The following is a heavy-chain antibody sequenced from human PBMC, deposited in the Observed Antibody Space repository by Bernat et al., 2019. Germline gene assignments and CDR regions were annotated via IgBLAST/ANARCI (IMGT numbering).Heavy chain of an antibody. CDR1: GFSLSTSGVA. CDR3: ERRIAVANTPYYFDY. CDR2: IYWDDDK. Sequence: QITLKESGPTLVKPTQTLRLTCTFSGFSLSTSGVAVGWIRQPPGKALEWLALIYWDDDKRYSPSLKSRLTITKDTSKNQVVLTMTNMDPVDTATYYCERRIAVANTPYYFDYWGQGTLVTVSS. V-gene: IGHV2-5*02. D-gene: IGHD6-19*01. J-gene: IGHJ4*02.